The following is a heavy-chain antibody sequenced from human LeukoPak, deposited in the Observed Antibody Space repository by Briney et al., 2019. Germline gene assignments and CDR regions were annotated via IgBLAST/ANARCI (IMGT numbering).Heavy chain of an antibody. CDR1: GFTFSSYS. CDR3: ARDLGTYYDFWSGYYIGWFDP. V-gene: IGHV3-48*01. CDR2: ISSSSSAI. J-gene: IGHJ5*01. D-gene: IGHD3-3*01. Sequence: PGGSLRLSCAASGFTFSSYSMNSVRQAPQKGLGWVSYISSSSSAIYYADSVKGRFTISRDNAKNSLYMQMNSLRAEDTAVYYCARDLGTYYDFWSGYYIGWFDPWGQGTLVTVSS.